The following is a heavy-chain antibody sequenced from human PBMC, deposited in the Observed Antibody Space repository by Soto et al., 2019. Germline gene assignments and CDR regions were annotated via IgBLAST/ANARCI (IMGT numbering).Heavy chain of an antibody. CDR3: ASAPYDSSGYQRDY. J-gene: IGHJ4*02. Sequence: EVQLVESGGGLVQPGGSLRLSCAASGFTVSSNYMSWVRQAPGKGLEWVSVIYSGGSTYYADSVKDRFTISRDNSKNSLYLQMNSLRAEDTAVYYCASAPYDSSGYQRDYWGQGTLVTVSS. CDR2: IYSGGST. D-gene: IGHD3-22*01. CDR1: GFTVSSNY. V-gene: IGHV3-66*01.